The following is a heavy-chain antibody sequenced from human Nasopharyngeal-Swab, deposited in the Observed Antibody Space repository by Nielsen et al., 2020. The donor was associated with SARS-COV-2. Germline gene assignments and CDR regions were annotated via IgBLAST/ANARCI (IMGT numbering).Heavy chain of an antibody. CDR3: AKATNARYDFWSGSFDY. CDR2: ISWDGLTI. CDR1: GFTFDDYG. D-gene: IGHD3-3*01. Sequence: SLKISCAASGFTFDDYGMHWVRQAPGKGLEWVSGISWDGLTIGYADSVKGRFTISRYNAKNSLYLQMNSLRVEDMAFYYCAKATNARYDFWSGSFDYWGQGTLVTVSS. V-gene: IGHV3-9*03. J-gene: IGHJ4*02.